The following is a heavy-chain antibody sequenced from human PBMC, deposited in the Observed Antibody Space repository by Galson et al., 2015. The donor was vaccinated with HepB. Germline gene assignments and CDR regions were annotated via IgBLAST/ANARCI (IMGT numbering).Heavy chain of an antibody. CDR1: GFTFSSYS. CDR3: ARDIPDYYYYMDV. Sequence: SLRLSCAASGFTFSSYSMNWVRQAPGKGLEWVSSISSSSSYIYYADSVKGRFTISRDNAKNSLYLQMNSLRAEDTAVYYCARDIPDYYYYMDVWGKGTTVTVSS. CDR2: ISSSSSYI. D-gene: IGHD2-21*01. J-gene: IGHJ6*03. V-gene: IGHV3-21*01.